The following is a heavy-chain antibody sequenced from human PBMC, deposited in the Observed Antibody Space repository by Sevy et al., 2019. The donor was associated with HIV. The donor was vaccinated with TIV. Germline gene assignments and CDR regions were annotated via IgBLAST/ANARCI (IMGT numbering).Heavy chain of an antibody. CDR1: GGSISSYY. CDR2: IYTSGST. V-gene: IGHV4-4*07. J-gene: IGHJ5*02. Sequence: SETLSLTCTVSGGSISSYYWSWIRQPAGKGLEWIGRIYTSGSTNYNPSLKSRVTMSVDTSKNQFSLKLSSVTAADTAVYYCATDVGTIFGVVYWFDPWGQGTLVTVSS. CDR3: ATDVGTIFGVVYWFDP. D-gene: IGHD3-3*01.